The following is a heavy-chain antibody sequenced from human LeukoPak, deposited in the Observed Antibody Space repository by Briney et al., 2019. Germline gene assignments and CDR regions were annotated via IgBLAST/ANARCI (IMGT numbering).Heavy chain of an antibody. J-gene: IGHJ5*02. CDR2: IYYSGST. CDR3: ARATGSVYDSPSRCWFGP. Sequence: SETLSLTCAVYGGSFSGYYWSWIRQPPGKGLEWIGYIYYSGSTNYNPSLKSRVTISVDTSKNQFSLKLSSVTAADTAVYYCARATGSVYDSPSRCWFGPWGQGTLVTVSS. V-gene: IGHV4-59*01. D-gene: IGHD5/OR15-5a*01. CDR1: GGSFSGYY.